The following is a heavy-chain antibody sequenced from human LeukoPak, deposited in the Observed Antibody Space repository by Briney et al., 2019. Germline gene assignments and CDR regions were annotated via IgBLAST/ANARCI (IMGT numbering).Heavy chain of an antibody. J-gene: IGHJ6*03. Sequence: GGSLRLSCAASGFTFSSYEMNWVRQAPGKGLEWVSSISSSSSYIYYADSVKGRFTISRDNAKNSLYLQMNNLRAEDTAVYYCARVSEYYYGSGSYLLYYYYMDVWGKGTTVTISS. D-gene: IGHD3-10*01. V-gene: IGHV3-21*01. CDR3: ARVSEYYYGSGSYLLYYYYMDV. CDR1: GFTFSSYE. CDR2: ISSSSSYI.